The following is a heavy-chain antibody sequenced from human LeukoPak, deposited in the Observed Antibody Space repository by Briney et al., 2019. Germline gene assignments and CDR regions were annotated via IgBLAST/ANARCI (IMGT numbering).Heavy chain of an antibody. CDR2: IYPGDSDT. CDR3: ARLGCSSTSCYSNMDV. J-gene: IGHJ6*04. CDR1: GYSFTSYW. D-gene: IGHD2-2*01. Sequence: GESLKISCKGSGYSFTSYWIGWVRQMPGKGLEWMGIIYPGDSDTRYSPSFQGQVTISADKSISTAYLQWSSLKASDTAMYYCARLGCSSTSCYSNMDVWGKGTTVTVSS. V-gene: IGHV5-51*01.